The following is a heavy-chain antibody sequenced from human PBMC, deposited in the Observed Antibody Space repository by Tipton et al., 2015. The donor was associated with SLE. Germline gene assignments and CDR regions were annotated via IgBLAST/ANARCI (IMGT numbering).Heavy chain of an antibody. D-gene: IGHD5-12*01. J-gene: IGHJ5*02. CDR3: ARGPLGGGYSGYDTNWFDP. V-gene: IGHV4-61*08. CDR2: IHYSGTT. CDR1: GISITSGGYY. Sequence: TLSLTCNVSGISITSGGYYWSWIRQPPGKGLEWIGYIHYSGTTYYNPSLKSRVTISVDTSKNQFSLRVHSVTAADTAIYSCARGPLGGGYSGYDTNWFDPWGQGTLVTVSS.